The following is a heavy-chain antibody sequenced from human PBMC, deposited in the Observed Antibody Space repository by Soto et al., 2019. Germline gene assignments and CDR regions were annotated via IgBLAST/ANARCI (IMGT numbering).Heavy chain of an antibody. CDR2: INHSGST. Sequence: SETLSLTCAVYGGSFSGYYWSWIRQPPGKGLEWIGEINHSGSTNYNPSLKSRVTISVDTSKNQFSLKLSSVTAADTAVYYCARVKYDDIGYYLDHWGQGTLVTVSS. D-gene: IGHD3-22*01. CDR1: GGSFSGYY. V-gene: IGHV4-34*01. J-gene: IGHJ4*02. CDR3: ARVKYDDIGYYLDH.